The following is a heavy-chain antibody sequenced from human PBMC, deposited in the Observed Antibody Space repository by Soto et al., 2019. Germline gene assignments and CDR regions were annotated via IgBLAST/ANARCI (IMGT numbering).Heavy chain of an antibody. CDR3: AKTTLGDCSSSSCHGTYYNGMDV. CDR2: ISWNTGSI. Sequence: DVQLVESGGNLVQPGRSLRLSCAGSGFTFDDYALHWVRQAPGKGLEWASGISWNTGSIGYADSVKGRFTISRDNAKNSLYLQMSSLRPEDTALYYCAKTTLGDCSSSSCHGTYYNGMDVWGQGTTVTVSS. D-gene: IGHD2-2*01. CDR1: GFTFDDYA. V-gene: IGHV3-9*01. J-gene: IGHJ6*02.